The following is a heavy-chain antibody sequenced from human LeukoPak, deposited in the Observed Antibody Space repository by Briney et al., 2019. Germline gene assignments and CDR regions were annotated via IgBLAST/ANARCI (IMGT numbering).Heavy chain of an antibody. Sequence: GGSLRLSCAASGFTFDDYGMTWVRQAPGKGLEWVSGINWNGGRTAYADSVKGRFTISRDNAKNSLYLQMNSLRAEDTALYYCAGEREYGDYFDYWGQGTLVTVSS. CDR2: INWNGGRT. V-gene: IGHV3-20*04. CDR1: GFTFDDYG. D-gene: IGHD2/OR15-2a*01. CDR3: AGEREYGDYFDY. J-gene: IGHJ4*02.